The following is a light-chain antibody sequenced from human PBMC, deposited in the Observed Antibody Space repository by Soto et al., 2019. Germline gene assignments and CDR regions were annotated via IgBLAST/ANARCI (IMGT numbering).Light chain of an antibody. J-gene: IGKJ1*01. CDR1: RSVNNNY. CDR3: HQHGGSPET. CDR2: GAS. Sequence: EIVLTQSPATLSLSPGERATLSCRASRSVNNNYLAWYQQKPGQAPRLLIFGASSRATGIPDRFIGSGSGTEFILTISRLEPDDFAIYHCHQHGGSPETFGQGTKVDIK. V-gene: IGKV3-20*01.